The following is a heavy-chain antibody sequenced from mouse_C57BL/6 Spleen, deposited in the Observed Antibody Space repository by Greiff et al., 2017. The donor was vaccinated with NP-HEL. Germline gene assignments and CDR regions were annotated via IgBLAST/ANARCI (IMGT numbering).Heavy chain of an antibody. Sequence: VMLVESGPGLVQPSQSLSITCTVSGFSLTSYGVHWVRQSPGKGLEWLGVIWSGGSTDYNAAFISRLSISKDNSKSQVFFKMHSLQADDTAIYYCASGGGGSSPNWYFDVWGTGTTVTVSS. CDR1: GFSLTSYG. J-gene: IGHJ1*03. CDR3: ASGGGGSSPNWYFDV. CDR2: IWSGGST. D-gene: IGHD1-1*01. V-gene: IGHV2-2*01.